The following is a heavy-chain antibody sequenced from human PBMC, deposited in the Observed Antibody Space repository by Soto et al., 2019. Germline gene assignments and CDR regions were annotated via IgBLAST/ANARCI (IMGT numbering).Heavy chain of an antibody. CDR1: GYTFTSYY. Sequence: ASVKVSCKASGYTFTSYYMHWVRQAPGQGLEWMGIINPSGGSTSYAQKFQGRVTMTRDTSTSTVYVELSSLRSEDTAVYYCARDYYDSSGYYVDAFDIWGQGTMVTVSS. D-gene: IGHD3-22*01. CDR3: ARDYYDSSGYYVDAFDI. J-gene: IGHJ3*02. V-gene: IGHV1-46*01. CDR2: INPSGGST.